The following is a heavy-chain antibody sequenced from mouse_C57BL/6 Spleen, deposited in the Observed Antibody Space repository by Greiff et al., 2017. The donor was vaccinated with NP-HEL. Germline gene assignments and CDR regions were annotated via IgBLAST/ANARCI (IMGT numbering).Heavy chain of an antibody. V-gene: IGHV1-39*01. CDR3: ARQGLALYWYFDV. D-gene: IGHD3-3*01. Sequence: EVQLQQSGPELVKPGASVKISCKASGYSFTDYNMNWVKQSNGKSLEWIGVINPNYGTTSYNQKFKGKATLTVDHSSSTAYMHLNTLTSEDSAIYYCARQGLALYWYFDVWGTGTTVTVSS. J-gene: IGHJ1*03. CDR1: GYSFTDYN. CDR2: INPNYGTT.